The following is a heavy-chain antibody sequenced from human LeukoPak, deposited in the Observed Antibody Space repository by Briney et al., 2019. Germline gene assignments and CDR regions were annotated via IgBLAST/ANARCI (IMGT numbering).Heavy chain of an antibody. J-gene: IGHJ4*02. CDR1: GCTFSGLA. D-gene: IGHD2-2*01. CDR2: ISGSGGST. V-gene: IGHV3-23*01. CDR3: ARGYCSSTSCYSAD. Sequence: GGALRLSCEASGCTFSGLAMSWIRQAPGKGLEWVSAISGSGGSTYYADSVQGRYTISRDNSKNTLYLQINSLRAEDTAVYCYARGYCSSTSCYSADWGQGTLVTVSS.